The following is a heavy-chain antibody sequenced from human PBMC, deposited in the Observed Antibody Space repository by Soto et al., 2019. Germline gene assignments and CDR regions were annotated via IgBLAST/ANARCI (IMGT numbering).Heavy chain of an antibody. D-gene: IGHD2-15*01. CDR1: GFTFSSYA. J-gene: IGHJ5*02. CDR2: ISGSGGST. CDR3: AKEWLCSGGSCYSDENWFDP. V-gene: IGHV3-23*01. Sequence: PGGSLRLSCAASGFTFSSYAMSWVRQAPGKGLEWVSAISGSGGSTYYADSVKGRFTISRDNSKNTLYLQMNSLRAEDTAVYYCAKEWLCSGGSCYSDENWFDPWGQGTLVTVSS.